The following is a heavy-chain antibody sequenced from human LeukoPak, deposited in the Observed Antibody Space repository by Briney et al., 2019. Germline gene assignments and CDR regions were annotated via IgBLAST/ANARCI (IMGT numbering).Heavy chain of an antibody. Sequence: GGSLRLSCAASGFTFSSYGMHWVRQARGKGLEWVAFIRYDGSNKYYTDSVKGRFTISRDNSKNTLYLQMNSLRAEDTAVYYCAKEGLLDYYYYYMDVWGKGTTVTISS. J-gene: IGHJ6*03. CDR2: IRYDGSNK. V-gene: IGHV3-30*02. D-gene: IGHD3-3*02. CDR3: AKEGLLDYYYYYMDV. CDR1: GFTFSSYG.